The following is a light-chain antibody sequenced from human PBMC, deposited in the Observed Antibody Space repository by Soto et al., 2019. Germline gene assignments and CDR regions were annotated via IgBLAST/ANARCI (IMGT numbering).Light chain of an antibody. CDR2: DAS. CDR1: QSVGNSY. CDR3: QQYGSSIT. Sequence: IGLSQSPGTLSLSPGERATLSCRASQSVGNSYLAWYQQKPGQPPRLLIYDASNRATGIPARFSGSGSGTDFTLTISRLEPEDFAVYYCQQYGSSITFGQGTRLEIK. J-gene: IGKJ5*01. V-gene: IGKV3-20*01.